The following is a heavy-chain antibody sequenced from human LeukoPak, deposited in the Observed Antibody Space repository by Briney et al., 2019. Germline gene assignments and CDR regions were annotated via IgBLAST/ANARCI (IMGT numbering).Heavy chain of an antibody. CDR1: GYTFTSYY. V-gene: IGHV1-46*01. Sequence: RASVKVSCKASGYTFTSYYMYWVRQAPGQGLEWMGIINPSGDNTNYAQKFQGRVTMTRDTSTSTVYMELSSLRSEDTAVYYCARGRDGYNSRGDYWGQGTLVTVSS. CDR2: INPSGDNT. CDR3: ARGRDGYNSRGDY. D-gene: IGHD5-24*01. J-gene: IGHJ4*02.